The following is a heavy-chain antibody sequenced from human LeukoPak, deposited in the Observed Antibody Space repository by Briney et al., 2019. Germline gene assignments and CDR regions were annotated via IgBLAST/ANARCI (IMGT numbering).Heavy chain of an antibody. CDR1: GGSFSGYY. Sequence: SSETLSLTCAVYGGSFSGYYWSWMRQPPGKGLEWIGEIKHSGSTNYNPSLKSRVTIPVDTSKNQFSLKLRSVTAADTAVYYCARGPSRYCSSTSCYTRGAFDYWGQGTLVTVSS. D-gene: IGHD2-2*02. CDR2: IKHSGST. J-gene: IGHJ4*02. CDR3: ARGPSRYCSSTSCYTRGAFDY. V-gene: IGHV4-34*01.